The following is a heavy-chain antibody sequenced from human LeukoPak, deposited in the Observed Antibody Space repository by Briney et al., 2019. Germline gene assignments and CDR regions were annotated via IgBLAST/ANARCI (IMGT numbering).Heavy chain of an antibody. CDR1: GGSISSGDYC. J-gene: IGHJ6*02. CDR2: IYYSGST. D-gene: IGHD3-22*01. Sequence: SQTLSLTCTVSGGSISSGDYCWSWIRQPPGKGLEWIGYIYYSGSTYYNPSLKSRGTISVDTSKNQFSLKLSSVTAADTAVYYCARGSTYYYDSSGYPGYYYYYGMDVWGQGTTVTVSS. V-gene: IGHV4-30-4*01. CDR3: ARGSTYYYDSSGYPGYYYYYGMDV.